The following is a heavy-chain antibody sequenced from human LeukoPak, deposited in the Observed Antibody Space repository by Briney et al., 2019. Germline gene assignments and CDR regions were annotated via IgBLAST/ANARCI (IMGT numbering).Heavy chain of an antibody. Sequence: GGSLRLSCAASGFTFSCYWMHWVRQAPGKGLVWVSRINNDGSTTRYADSVKGRFTISRDNAKNTLYLQMNSLRAEDTAMYYCARSNYPYYFDYWGQGTLVTVSS. D-gene: IGHD4/OR15-4a*01. CDR3: ARSNYPYYFDY. CDR2: INNDGSTT. CDR1: GFTFSCYW. V-gene: IGHV3-74*01. J-gene: IGHJ4*02.